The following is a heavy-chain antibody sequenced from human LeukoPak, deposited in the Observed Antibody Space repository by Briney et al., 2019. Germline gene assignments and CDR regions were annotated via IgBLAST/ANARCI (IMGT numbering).Heavy chain of an antibody. CDR1: GYSISSGYY. CDR3: ARLYSSSWFEGFDY. CDR2: IYHSGST. D-gene: IGHD6-13*01. J-gene: IGHJ4*02. V-gene: IGHV4-38-2*02. Sequence: PSETLSLTCTVSGYSISSGYYWGWIRQPPGNGLEWIGSIYHSGSTYYNPSLKSRVTISVDTSKNQFSLKLSSVTAADTAVYYCARLYSSSWFEGFDYWGQGTLVTVSS.